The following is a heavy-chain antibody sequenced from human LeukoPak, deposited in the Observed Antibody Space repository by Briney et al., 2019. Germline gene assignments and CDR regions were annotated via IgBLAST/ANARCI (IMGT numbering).Heavy chain of an antibody. CDR2: ISWNSGSI. D-gene: IGHD3-10*01. CDR3: AKDISARGFYGMDV. Sequence: PGRSLRLSCAASGFTFDDYAMHWVRQAPGKGLEWVSGISWNSGSIGYADSVKGRFTISRDNAKNSLYLQMNSLRAEDTALYYCAKDISARGFYGMDVWGQGTTVTVSS. V-gene: IGHV3-9*01. CDR1: GFTFDDYA. J-gene: IGHJ6*02.